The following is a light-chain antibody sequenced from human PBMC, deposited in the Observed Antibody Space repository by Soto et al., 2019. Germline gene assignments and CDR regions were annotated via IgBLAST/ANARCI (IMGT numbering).Light chain of an antibody. CDR3: QQYNSHSTWT. CDR1: QSISSY. CDR2: AAS. Sequence: DIQMTQSPSSLSASVGDRVTITCRASQSISSYLNWYQQKPGKAPKLLIYAASSLQSGVPSRFSGSGSGTDFTLTISSLQPEDFATYYCQQYNSHSTWTFGQGTKVDIK. J-gene: IGKJ1*01. V-gene: IGKV1-39*01.